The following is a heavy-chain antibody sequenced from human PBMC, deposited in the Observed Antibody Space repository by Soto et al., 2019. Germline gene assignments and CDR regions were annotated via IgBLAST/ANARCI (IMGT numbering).Heavy chain of an antibody. CDR1: GYTFTSYY. CDR3: ARDYYDSSGFWLVAY. D-gene: IGHD3-22*01. J-gene: IGHJ4*02. V-gene: IGHV1-46*01. Sequence: GASVKVSCKASGYTFTSYYMHWVRQAPGQGLEWMGIINPSGGSTSYAQKFQGRVTMTRDTSTSTVYMELSSLRSEDTAVYYCARDYYDSSGFWLVAYWGQGTLVTVPQ. CDR2: INPSGGST.